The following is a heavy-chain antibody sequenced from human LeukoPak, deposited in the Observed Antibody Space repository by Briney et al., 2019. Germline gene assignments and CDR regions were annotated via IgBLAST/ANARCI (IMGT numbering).Heavy chain of an antibody. Sequence: QSGGSLRLSCAASGFTFSSYGMHWVRQAPGKGLEWVAVISYDGSNKYYADSVKGRFTISRDNSKNTLYLQMNSLRAEDTAVYYCAKDLQRGYSSSYYYYGMDVWGQGTTVTVSS. J-gene: IGHJ6*02. CDR3: AKDLQRGYSSSYYYYGMDV. V-gene: IGHV3-30*18. CDR1: GFTFSSYG. D-gene: IGHD5-18*01. CDR2: ISYDGSNK.